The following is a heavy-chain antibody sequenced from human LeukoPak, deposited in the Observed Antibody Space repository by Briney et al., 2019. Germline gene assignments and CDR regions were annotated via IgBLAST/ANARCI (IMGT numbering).Heavy chain of an antibody. D-gene: IGHD6-6*01. J-gene: IGHJ5*02. CDR1: GYTFTSYY. CDR2: INPSGGST. Sequence: ASVKVSCKASGYTFTSYYMHWVRQAPGQGLEWMGIINPSGGSTSYAQKFQGRVTMTRDTSTSTVYMELSSLRSEDTAVYYCARGSGDRYSSSPGFDPWGQGTLVTVSS. CDR3: ARGSGDRYSSSPGFDP. V-gene: IGHV1-46*01.